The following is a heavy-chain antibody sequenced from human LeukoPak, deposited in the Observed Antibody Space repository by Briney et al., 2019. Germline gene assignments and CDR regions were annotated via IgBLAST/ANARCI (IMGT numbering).Heavy chain of an antibody. CDR2: ISAYNGNT. Sequence: ASEKVSCKASGYTFTSYGISWARQAPGQGLEWMGWISAYNGNTNYAQKLQGRVTMTTDTSTSTAYMELRSLRSDDTAVYYCARGGYCSSTSCYPPIYYYYGMDVWGQGTTVTVSS. V-gene: IGHV1-18*01. J-gene: IGHJ6*02. CDR3: ARGGYCSSTSCYPPIYYYYGMDV. D-gene: IGHD2-2*01. CDR1: GYTFTSYG.